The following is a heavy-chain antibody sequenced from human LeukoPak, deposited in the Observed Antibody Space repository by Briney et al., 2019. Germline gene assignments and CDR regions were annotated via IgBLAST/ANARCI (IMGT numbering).Heavy chain of an antibody. Sequence: GGSLRLSCAASGFTFSSYWMHWVRQAPGKGLVWVSRINSDGSSTSYADSVKGRFTISRDNAKNTLYLQKNSLRAEDTAVYYCARVRSYSSGWYDYWGQGTLVTVSS. CDR2: INSDGSST. CDR3: ARVRSYSSGWYDY. CDR1: GFTFSSYW. J-gene: IGHJ4*02. D-gene: IGHD6-19*01. V-gene: IGHV3-74*01.